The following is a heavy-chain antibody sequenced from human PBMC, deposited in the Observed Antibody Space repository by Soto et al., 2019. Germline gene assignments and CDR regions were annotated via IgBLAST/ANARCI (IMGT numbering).Heavy chain of an antibody. Sequence: SETLSLTCTVSGGSISSYYWSWIRQPPGKGLEWIGYIYYSGSTNYNPSLKSRVTISVDTSKNQFSLKLSSVTAADTAVYYCARARSITIFGVVIIPDLSWFDPWGQVTLVTVSS. J-gene: IGHJ5*02. D-gene: IGHD3-3*01. CDR3: ARARSITIFGVVIIPDLSWFDP. CDR2: IYYSGST. V-gene: IGHV4-59*01. CDR1: GGSISSYY.